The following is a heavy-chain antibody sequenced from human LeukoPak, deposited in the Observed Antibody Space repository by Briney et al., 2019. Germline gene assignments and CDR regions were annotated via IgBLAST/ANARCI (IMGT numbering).Heavy chain of an antibody. CDR3: AKGPKTARDWFDP. CDR2: INDRGIAT. J-gene: IGHJ5*02. Sequence: PGGSLRLSCAASGFTFSNYAMSWVRQAPGKGLEWVSTINDRGIATYYADSVKGRFTISRDNSKNTLYLQVDSLRAEDTAVYYCAKGPKTARDWFDPWGQGTLVTVSS. D-gene: IGHD5-18*01. CDR1: GFTFSNYA. V-gene: IGHV3-23*01.